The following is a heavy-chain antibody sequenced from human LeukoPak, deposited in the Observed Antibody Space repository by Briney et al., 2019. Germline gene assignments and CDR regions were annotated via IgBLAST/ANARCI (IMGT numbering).Heavy chain of an antibody. V-gene: IGHV3-21*01. CDR2: ISSSSSYI. D-gene: IGHD2-15*01. Sequence: GGSLRLSCAASGFTFSSYSMNWVRQAPGKGLEWVSSISSSSSYIYYADSVKGRFTISRDNAKNSLCLQMNSLRAEDTAVYYCARDDCSGGSCPRGNWFDPWGQGTLVTVSS. CDR1: GFTFSSYS. J-gene: IGHJ5*02. CDR3: ARDDCSGGSCPRGNWFDP.